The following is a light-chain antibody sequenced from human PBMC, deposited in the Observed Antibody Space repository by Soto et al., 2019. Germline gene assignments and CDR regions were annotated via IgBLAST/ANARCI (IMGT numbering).Light chain of an antibody. CDR3: SSYSTTNTVV. V-gene: IGLV2-14*01. CDR2: EVS. J-gene: IGLJ2*01. CDR1: SSDIGTYDY. Sequence: QSVLTQPASVSGSPGQSITMSCTGSSSDIGTYDYVSWYQQHPGKAPKLIMFEVSHRPSGISNRFSGSKSGNTASLTISGLQADDEADYYCSSYSTTNTVVFGGGTKLTVL.